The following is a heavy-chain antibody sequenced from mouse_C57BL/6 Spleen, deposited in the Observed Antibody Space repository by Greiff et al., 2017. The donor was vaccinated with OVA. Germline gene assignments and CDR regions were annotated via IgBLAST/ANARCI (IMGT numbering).Heavy chain of an antibody. J-gene: IGHJ4*01. CDR3: AREDYYGPYYYAMDY. Sequence: EVQLQESGPGLVKPSQSLSLTCSVTGYSITSGYYWNWIRQFPGNKLEWMGYISYDGSNNYNPSLKNRISITRDTSKNQFFLKLNSVTTEDTATYYCAREDYYGPYYYAMDYWGQGTSVTVSS. D-gene: IGHD1-1*01. CDR1: GYSITSGYY. V-gene: IGHV3-6*01. CDR2: ISYDGSN.